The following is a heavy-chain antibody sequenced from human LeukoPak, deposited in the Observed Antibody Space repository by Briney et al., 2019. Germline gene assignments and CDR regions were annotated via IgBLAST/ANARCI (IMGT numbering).Heavy chain of an antibody. D-gene: IGHD6-19*01. V-gene: IGHV3-21*01. Sequence: PGGSLRLSCAASGFTFSSYSMNWVRQAPGKGLEWVSSISSSSSYIYYADSVKGRFTISRDNAKNSVYLQMNSLRAEDTAVYYCARDPRGSGWFAYWGQGTLVTVSS. CDR3: ARDPRGSGWFAY. CDR2: ISSSSSYI. CDR1: GFTFSSYS. J-gene: IGHJ4*02.